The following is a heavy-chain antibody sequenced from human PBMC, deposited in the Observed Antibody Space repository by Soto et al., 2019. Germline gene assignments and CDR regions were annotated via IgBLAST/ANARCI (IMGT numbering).Heavy chain of an antibody. CDR3: ARGESMYYDSSGYYYYYGMDV. CDR1: GFTFSSYG. V-gene: IGHV3-33*01. Sequence: QVQLVESGGGVVQPGRSLRLSCAASGFTFSSYGMHWVRQAPGKGLEWVAVIWYDGSNKYYADSVKGRFTISRDNSKNALWVQRNSRRAEETAVYCCARGESMYYDSSGYYYYYGMDVWGQGTTVTVSS. J-gene: IGHJ6*02. CDR2: IWYDGSNK. D-gene: IGHD3-22*01.